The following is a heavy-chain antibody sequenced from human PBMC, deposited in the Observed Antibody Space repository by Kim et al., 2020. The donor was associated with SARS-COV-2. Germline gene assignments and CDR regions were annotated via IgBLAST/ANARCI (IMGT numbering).Heavy chain of an antibody. CDR3: AKVHCGRTSSSRADQ. V-gene: IGHV3-23*01. Sequence: GGSLRLSCAASGFSVTSSDMSWVRQPPGKVLEWVSAVTSTTTYSADSVKGRLTIFRDNSENTLYLHMFSLRADDTAVYHCAKVHCGRTSSSRADQWGQGTLVIVSS. CDR1: GFSVTSSD. D-gene: IGHD2-2*01. CDR2: VTSTTT. J-gene: IGHJ4*02.